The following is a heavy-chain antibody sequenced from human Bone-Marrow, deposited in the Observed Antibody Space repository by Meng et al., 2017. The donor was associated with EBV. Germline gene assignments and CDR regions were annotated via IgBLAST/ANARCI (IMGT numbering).Heavy chain of an antibody. CDR3: ANLAVAGDY. J-gene: IGHJ4*02. D-gene: IGHD6-19*01. Sequence: GQLVGSGGGLVWPGGAFGLSCAASGFTFSSYAMSWVRQAPGKGLEWVSAISGSGGSTYYADSVKGRFTISRDNSKNTLYLQMNSLRAEDTAVYYCANLAVAGDYWGQGTLVTVSS. CDR2: ISGSGGST. CDR1: GFTFSSYA. V-gene: IGHV3-23*04.